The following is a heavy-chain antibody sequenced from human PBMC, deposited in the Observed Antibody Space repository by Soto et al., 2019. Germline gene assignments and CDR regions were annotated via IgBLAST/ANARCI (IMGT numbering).Heavy chain of an antibody. CDR1: GYTFNEYG. J-gene: IGHJ5*02. CDR2: IDTHSGDT. CDR3: AGDKMRFFIGTTRFSWCER. D-gene: IGHD3-3*01. V-gene: IGHV1-3*04. Sequence: ASVNVSCKSSGYTFNEYGIHWVRQAPGQRPEWMGWIDTHSGDTRYSQRFQDRLTLTRETSANTVYMDLGSLRPEDTAVYFCAGDKMRFFIGTTRFSWCERWGKGNMVIVSS.